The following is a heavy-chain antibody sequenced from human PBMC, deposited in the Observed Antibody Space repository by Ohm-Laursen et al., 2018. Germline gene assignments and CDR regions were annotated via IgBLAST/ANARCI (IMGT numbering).Heavy chain of an antibody. CDR1: GFIFRNFG. CDR3: ASVTAG. V-gene: IGHV3-30*03. J-gene: IGHJ4*02. D-gene: IGHD4-11*01. CDR2: ISYDGTNK. Sequence: SLRLSCAASGFIFRNFGMHWVRRAPGKGLEWVAVISYDGTNKYYADSVKGRFTISRDNSKNTLYLQMNSLRAKDTAVYYCASVTAGWGQGTLVTVSS.